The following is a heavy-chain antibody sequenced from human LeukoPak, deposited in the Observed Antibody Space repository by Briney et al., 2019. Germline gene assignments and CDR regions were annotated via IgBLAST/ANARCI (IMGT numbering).Heavy chain of an antibody. D-gene: IGHD5-18*01. Sequence: GGSLRLSCAASGFDFDDYMMHWVRQVPGKGLEWVSLISWDGGTTNYADSVKGRFTISRDNSKNSLYFLMNDLTAEDTAFYYCARGGYARVFDYWGQRTLVTLSS. CDR3: ARGGYARVFDY. J-gene: IGHJ4*02. V-gene: IGHV3-43D*04. CDR2: ISWDGGTT. CDR1: GFDFDDYM.